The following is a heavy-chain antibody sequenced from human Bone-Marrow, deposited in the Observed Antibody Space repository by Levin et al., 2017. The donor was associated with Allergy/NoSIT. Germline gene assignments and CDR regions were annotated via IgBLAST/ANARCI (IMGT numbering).Heavy chain of an antibody. CDR2: VYQSVTF. V-gene: IGHV4/OR15-8*01. J-gene: IGHJ4*02. D-gene: IGHD1-1*01. CDR1: GGSISSNSW. CDR3: VRVERSYWDAPRD. Sequence: KSSETLSLTCVVSGGSISSNSWWSWVRQPPGKGLEWIGEVYQSVTFNYKPTLKSRVSISLDNSKNQFSLKLTSVTAADTAVYYCVRVERSYWDAPRDWGQGTLVTVSS.